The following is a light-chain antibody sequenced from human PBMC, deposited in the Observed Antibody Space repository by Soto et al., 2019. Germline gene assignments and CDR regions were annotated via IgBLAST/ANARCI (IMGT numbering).Light chain of an antibody. CDR1: QSISSW. CDR2: DAS. CDR3: QQYNSYSWWM. V-gene: IGKV1-5*01. J-gene: IGKJ1*01. Sequence: DIQMTQSPSTLSASVGDRVTITCRASQSISSWLAWYQQKPGKAPKLLIYDASSLESGVPSRFSGSGSGTEFTLTISSLQPDDFATYYCQQYNSYSWWMFGQGTKVEIK.